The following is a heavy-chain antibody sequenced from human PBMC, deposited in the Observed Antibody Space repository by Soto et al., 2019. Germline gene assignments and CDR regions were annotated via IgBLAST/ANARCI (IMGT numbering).Heavy chain of an antibody. CDR1: GGSISSYY. V-gene: IGHV4-59*01. CDR3: ARDNADYGGNLNAFDI. D-gene: IGHD4-17*01. J-gene: IGHJ3*02. CDR2: IYYSGST. Sequence: SETLSLTCTVSGGSISSYYWSWIRQPPGKGLEWIGYIYYSGSTNYNTSLKSRVTISVDTSKNQFSLKLSSVTAADTAVYYCARDNADYGGNLNAFDIWGQGTMVTVSS.